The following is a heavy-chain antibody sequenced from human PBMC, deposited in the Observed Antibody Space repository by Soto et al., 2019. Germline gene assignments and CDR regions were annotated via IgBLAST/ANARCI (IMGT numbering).Heavy chain of an antibody. Sequence: SETLSLTCTVSGGSISSSSYYWGWIRQPPGKGLEWIGSIYYSGSTYYNPSLKSRVTISVDTSKNQFSLKLSSVTAADTAVYYCATLIRWRLSIAARNLSDYWGQGTLVTVSS. CDR3: ATLIRWRLSIAARNLSDY. CDR2: IYYSGST. CDR1: GGSISSSSYY. J-gene: IGHJ4*02. V-gene: IGHV4-39*01. D-gene: IGHD6-6*01.